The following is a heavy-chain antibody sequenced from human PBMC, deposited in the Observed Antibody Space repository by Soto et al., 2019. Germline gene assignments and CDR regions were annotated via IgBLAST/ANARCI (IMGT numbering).Heavy chain of an antibody. Sequence: QPGGSLRLSCAASGFIFSTYSMHWVRQAPGKGLEYVAAISLNGANTYYGDSVKGRFTISRDDSKNTLYLQMGSLRAEDTAVYYCARGKGCPDATCYYDYFFDFWGRGTLVTVSS. D-gene: IGHD3-22*01. CDR2: ISLNGANT. CDR3: ARGKGCPDATCYYDYFFDF. J-gene: IGHJ4*02. V-gene: IGHV3-64*02. CDR1: GFIFSTYS.